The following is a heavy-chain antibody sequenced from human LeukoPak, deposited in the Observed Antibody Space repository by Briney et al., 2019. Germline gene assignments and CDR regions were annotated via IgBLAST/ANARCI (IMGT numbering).Heavy chain of an antibody. CDR2: ISSSGSTI. CDR3: ARAPLYYDILTGYWGPPYYFDY. J-gene: IGHJ4*02. D-gene: IGHD3-9*01. V-gene: IGHV3-48*03. CDR1: DFIVSSSY. Sequence: GGSLRLSCAASDFIVSSSYMTWVRQAPGKGLEWVSYISSSGSTIYYADSVKGRFTISRDNAKNSLYLQMNSLRAEDTAVYYCARAPLYYDILTGYWGPPYYFDYWGQGTLVTVSS.